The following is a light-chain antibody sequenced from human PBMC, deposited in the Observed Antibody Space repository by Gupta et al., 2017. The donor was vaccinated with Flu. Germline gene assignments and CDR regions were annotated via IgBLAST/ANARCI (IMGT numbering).Light chain of an antibody. CDR2: PAS. CDR1: QSISSY. J-gene: IGKJ2*01. V-gene: IGKV1-39*01. CDR3: QQSDSTPPT. Sequence: PSSLSASVGDRVTITCRASQSISSYLNWYQQKPGKAPNLLIYPASTLQSGVPSRFSGSGSGTDLTLTISRLQPEDFATYYCQQSDSTPPTFGQGTKLEIK.